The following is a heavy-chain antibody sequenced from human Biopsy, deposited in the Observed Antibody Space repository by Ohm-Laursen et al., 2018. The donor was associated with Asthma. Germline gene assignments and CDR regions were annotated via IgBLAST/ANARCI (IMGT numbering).Heavy chain of an antibody. CDR1: GYTFSDSW. J-gene: IGHJ3*02. CDR2: IFAANSET. D-gene: IGHD3-9*01. Sequence: GESLRISCKASGYTFSDSWIGWVRQMPGKGLEWMGIIFAANSETKYSPSFQGQVTISADMSISTAYLQWSSLKASDTAMYYCARPRHTIFYDAFDIWGQGTMVTVSS. V-gene: IGHV5-51*01. CDR3: ARPRHTIFYDAFDI.